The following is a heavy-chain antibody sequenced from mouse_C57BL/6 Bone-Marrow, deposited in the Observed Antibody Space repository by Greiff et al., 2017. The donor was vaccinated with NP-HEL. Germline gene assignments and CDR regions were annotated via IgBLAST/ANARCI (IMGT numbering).Heavy chain of an antibody. Sequence: DVMLVESGGGLVQPKGSLKLSCAASGFSFNTYAMNWVRQAPGKGLEWVARIRSKSNNYATYYADSVKDRFTISRDDSESMLYLQMNNLKTEDTAMYYCVRQYYGSSYWYFDVWGTGTTVTVSS. CDR1: GFSFNTYA. D-gene: IGHD1-1*01. J-gene: IGHJ1*03. CDR3: VRQYYGSSYWYFDV. CDR2: IRSKSNNYAT. V-gene: IGHV10-1*01.